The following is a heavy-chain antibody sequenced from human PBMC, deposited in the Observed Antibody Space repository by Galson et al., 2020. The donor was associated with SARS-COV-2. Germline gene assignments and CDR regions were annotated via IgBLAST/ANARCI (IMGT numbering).Heavy chain of an antibody. V-gene: IGHV3-30*04. Sequence: GGSLRLSCEASGFTFSSYAMHWVRQAPGKGLEWVAVISYDGSTKYYADSVKGRFTISRDSSKNTLFLQMSSLSPEDTAVYYGARTTYTVVTQGCFDYWGQGTLATVSS. D-gene: IGHD2-21*02. CDR2: ISYDGSTK. CDR1: GFTFSSYA. J-gene: IGHJ4*02. CDR3: ARTTYTVVTQGCFDY.